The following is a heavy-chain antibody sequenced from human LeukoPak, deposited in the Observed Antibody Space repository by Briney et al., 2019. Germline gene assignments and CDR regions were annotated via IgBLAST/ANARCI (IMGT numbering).Heavy chain of an antibody. CDR3: ARNSDWGCSGGTCYNYEGY. CDR2: ISISSSYI. J-gene: IGHJ4*02. Sequence: GGSLRLSSAAPLFTLRIYIINCVRQAPGKGLEWVSFISISSSYIYYADSVKGRFTISRDNAKNSLYLQMNSLRAEDTAVYYCARNSDWGCSGGTCYNYEGYWGQGTLVTVSS. D-gene: IGHD2-15*01. V-gene: IGHV3-21*01. CDR1: LFTLRIYI.